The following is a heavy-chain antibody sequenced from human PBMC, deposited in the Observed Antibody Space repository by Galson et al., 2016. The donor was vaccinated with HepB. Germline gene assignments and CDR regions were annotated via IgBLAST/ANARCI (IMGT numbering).Heavy chain of an antibody. V-gene: IGHV3-7*01. CDR3: AIVPNWYGANY. CDR1: GFTFSGFL. J-gene: IGHJ4*02. Sequence: SLRLSCAASGFTFSGFLMGWVRQTPEKGLEWVANIKQDGSEKNYVDSVKGRFTISRDNARKSLYLQMNSLRAEDPAMYYGAIVPNWYGANYWGQGTLVTVSS. D-gene: IGHD3-10*01. CDR2: IKQDGSEK.